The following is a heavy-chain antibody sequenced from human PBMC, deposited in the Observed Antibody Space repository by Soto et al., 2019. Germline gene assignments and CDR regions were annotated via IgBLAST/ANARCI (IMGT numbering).Heavy chain of an antibody. CDR1: GFTFSNHG. CDR2: INSNGVNT. J-gene: IGHJ4*02. D-gene: IGHD7-27*01. CDR3: VSGVSTHFDY. Sequence: GESLRLCSAASGFTFSNHGMRWLRQAPGKGLEWVSTINSNGVNTHYPDSVKGRFTISRDNSRNTLDLHMSSLRADDSALYYCVSGVSTHFDYWGKGTLVTVS. V-gene: IGHV3-23*01.